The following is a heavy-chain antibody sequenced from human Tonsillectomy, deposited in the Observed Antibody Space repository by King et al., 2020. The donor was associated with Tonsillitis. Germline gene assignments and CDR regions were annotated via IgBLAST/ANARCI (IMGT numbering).Heavy chain of an antibody. Sequence: TLKESGPTLVKPTQTLALTCSFSGLSLTSTGVGVGWIRQPPGKALEWLTVIYWNDDKRYSPSLMGRVTIMKDTTKNQVVFVMTNLDPVDTGTYYCAHVTTSGVMWYWGQGTLVTVSS. CDR1: GLSLTSTGVG. D-gene: IGHD7-27*01. J-gene: IGHJ4*02. V-gene: IGHV2-5*01. CDR3: AHVTTSGVMWY. CDR2: IYWNDDK.